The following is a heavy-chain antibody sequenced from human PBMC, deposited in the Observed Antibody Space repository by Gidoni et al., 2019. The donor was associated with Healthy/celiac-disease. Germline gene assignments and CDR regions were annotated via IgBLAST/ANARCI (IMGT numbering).Heavy chain of an antibody. CDR3: AREANYYDSSGYYLWGAFDI. V-gene: IGHV3-33*01. CDR1: GFPFSSSG. J-gene: IGHJ3*02. Sequence: QVQLVESGGGVVQPGRSLRLSCAASGFPFSSSGMHRVLQAPGKGLECVAVIWYDESNKYYAGTVKGRFTISRDNSKNTLYLQMNSLRAEDTAVYYCAREANYYDSSGYYLWGAFDIWGQGTMVTVSS. D-gene: IGHD3-22*01. CDR2: IWYDESNK.